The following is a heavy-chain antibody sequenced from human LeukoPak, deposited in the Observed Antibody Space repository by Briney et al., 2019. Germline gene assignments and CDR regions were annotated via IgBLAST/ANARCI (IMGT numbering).Heavy chain of an antibody. V-gene: IGHV3-30-3*01. Sequence: GGSLRVSCAASGFTFSSYAMHCVRQAPGKGLEWVAVISYDGSNKYYADSVKGRFTISRDNSKNTLYLQMNSLRAEDTAVYYCAREDEIDAFDIWGQGTMVTVSS. J-gene: IGHJ3*02. CDR3: AREDEIDAFDI. CDR2: ISYDGSNK. CDR1: GFTFSSYA.